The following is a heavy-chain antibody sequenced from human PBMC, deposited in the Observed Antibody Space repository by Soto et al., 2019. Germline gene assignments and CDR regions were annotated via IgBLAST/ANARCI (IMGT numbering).Heavy chain of an antibody. J-gene: IGHJ6*02. CDR2: MDPNSGST. CDR3: AREISYVSGGHLYYGMDV. Sequence: ASVKVSCKASGYTFTTYDINWVRQAPGQGLEWLGWMDPNSGSTGYAQNFQGRITMTRNISRNTAHMELSSLQSEDTAVYYCAREISYVSGGHLYYGMDVLGQGTAVTVSS. CDR1: GYTFTTYD. D-gene: IGHD3-16*01. V-gene: IGHV1-8*01.